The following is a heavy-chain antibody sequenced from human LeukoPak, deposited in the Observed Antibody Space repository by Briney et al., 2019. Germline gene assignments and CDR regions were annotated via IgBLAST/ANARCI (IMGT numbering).Heavy chain of an antibody. Sequence: SGGSLRLSCAAAGFTFSSYAMSWVRQAPGKGLEWVSAIRGSGGSTYYADSVKGRFTISRDNSKNTLYLQMNSLRDEDTAVYYCAKEGAYGANSPIDYWGQGTLVTVSS. CDR2: IRGSGGST. CDR3: AKEGAYGANSPIDY. D-gene: IGHD4-23*01. V-gene: IGHV3-23*01. CDR1: GFTFSSYA. J-gene: IGHJ4*02.